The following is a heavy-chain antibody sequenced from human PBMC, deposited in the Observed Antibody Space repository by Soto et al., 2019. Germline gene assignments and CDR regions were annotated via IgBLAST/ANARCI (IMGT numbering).Heavy chain of an antibody. CDR3: ARGSTYSGFVT. V-gene: IGHV4-30-4*01. Sequence: QVQLQESGPRLVKPSQTLSLTCTVSGDSIGSGDYYWTWIRQPPGKVPEWIGYIYYIGPNFYNPSLESRVHISVDTSTSQFSLRVTSVTAAETAVYYCARGSTYSGFVTWGPGTRINVSS. CDR1: GDSIGSGDYY. J-gene: IGHJ5*02. D-gene: IGHD3-10*01. CDR2: IYYIGPN.